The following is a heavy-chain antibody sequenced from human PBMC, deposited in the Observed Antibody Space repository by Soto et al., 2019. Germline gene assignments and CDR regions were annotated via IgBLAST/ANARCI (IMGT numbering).Heavy chain of an antibody. CDR3: ARGQLELRDYYCGMDV. D-gene: IGHD1-7*01. Sequence: GASVKVSCKTSGYTFTGFDISWVRQAPGQGLEWMGWINPNSGGTNYAQKFQGRVTMTRDTSISTAYMELSRLRSDDTAVYYCARGQLELRDYYCGMDVWGQGTTVTVSS. J-gene: IGHJ6*02. V-gene: IGHV1-2*02. CDR2: INPNSGGT. CDR1: GYTFTGFD.